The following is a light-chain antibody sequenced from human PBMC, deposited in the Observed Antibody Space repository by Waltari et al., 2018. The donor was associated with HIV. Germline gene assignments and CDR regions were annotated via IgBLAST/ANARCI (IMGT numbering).Light chain of an antibody. CDR2: DAS. CDR1: QVISNS. V-gene: IGKV1-NL1*01. CDR3: QQYYNIPRT. Sequence: DIQMTQSPSSLSASVGDRVTITCRASQVISNSLAWYQQQPGKAPKLLIFDASRLESGVPSRFSGSGGGADFTLTITTLQAEDFATYFCQQYYNIPRTFGQGTEVEV. J-gene: IGKJ2*01.